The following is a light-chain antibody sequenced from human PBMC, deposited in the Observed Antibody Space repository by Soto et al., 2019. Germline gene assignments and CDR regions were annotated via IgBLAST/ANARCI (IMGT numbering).Light chain of an antibody. CDR3: QQRVNSPLT. J-gene: IGKJ1*01. CDR2: DAS. Sequence: EIVLTQSPATLSLSPGERATLSCRTSQSVNIYLAWYQQKPGQAPRLLIYDASTRATGIPARFSGSGSGTDFTLTITSLEPADFAVYYCQQRVNSPLTFGQGTKVEIK. V-gene: IGKV3-11*01. CDR1: QSVNIY.